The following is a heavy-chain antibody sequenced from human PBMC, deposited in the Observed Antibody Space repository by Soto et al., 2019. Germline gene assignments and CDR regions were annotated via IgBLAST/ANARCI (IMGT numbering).Heavy chain of an antibody. D-gene: IGHD6-19*01. Sequence: GGSLRLSSAASGFTFSNYGMHWVRQAPGKGLEWVAFISNDGSKNYYADSVKGRFTISRDNAKNTLYLQMNSLRAEDTAVYYCARAGVAATGAFDIWGQGTMVTVSS. V-gene: IGHV3-30*03. CDR2: ISNDGSKN. J-gene: IGHJ3*02. CDR1: GFTFSNYG. CDR3: ARAGVAATGAFDI.